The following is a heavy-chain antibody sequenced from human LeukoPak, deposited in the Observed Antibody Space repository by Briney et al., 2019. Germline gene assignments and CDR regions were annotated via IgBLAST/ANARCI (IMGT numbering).Heavy chain of an antibody. D-gene: IGHD4-17*01. Sequence: GGSLRLSCAASGFTFSSYWMHWVRQAPGKGLVWVSRINSDGSSTSYADSVKGRFTISRDNAKNTLYLQMNSLRAEDTAVYYCARPKYGDYGVWFDPWGQGTLVTVSS. V-gene: IGHV3-74*01. J-gene: IGHJ5*02. CDR2: INSDGSST. CDR1: GFTFSSYW. CDR3: ARPKYGDYGVWFDP.